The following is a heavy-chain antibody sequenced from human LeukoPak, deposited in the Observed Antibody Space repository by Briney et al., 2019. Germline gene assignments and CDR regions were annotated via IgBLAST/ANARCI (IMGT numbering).Heavy chain of an antibody. CDR3: ARRAYYDSSGYHPTAGYFDL. J-gene: IGHJ2*01. V-gene: IGHV4-4*08. CDR1: GGSLLSYY. CDR2: IYPNGIT. Sequence: SETLSPTCTVSGGSLLSYYWNWIRQSPGKGLEWIGFIYPNGITSYNPSLMSRGSISIATSRNQFSLRLTSVTAADTAMYYCARRAYYDSSGYHPTAGYFDLWGRGTLVTVSS. D-gene: IGHD3-22*01.